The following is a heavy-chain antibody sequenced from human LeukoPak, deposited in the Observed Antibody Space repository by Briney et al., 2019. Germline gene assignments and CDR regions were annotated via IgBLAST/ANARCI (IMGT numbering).Heavy chain of an antibody. CDR3: ARVTMCSGSSCHFTFDY. V-gene: IGHV4-30-4*01. Sequence: SETLSLTCTVSGGSISSGDYYWSWIRQPPGKGLEWIGYIYYSGSTYYNPSLKSRVTISVDTSKNQFSLKLSSVTAADTAVYYCARVTMCSGSSCHFTFDYWGQGTLVTVSS. J-gene: IGHJ4*02. CDR2: IYYSGST. D-gene: IGHD2-15*01. CDR1: GGSISSGDYY.